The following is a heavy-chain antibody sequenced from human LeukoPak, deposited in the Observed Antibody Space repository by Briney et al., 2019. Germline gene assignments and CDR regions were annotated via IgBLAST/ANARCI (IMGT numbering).Heavy chain of an antibody. D-gene: IGHD3-16*01. CDR1: GFTFSSFA. CDR3: ARGGIYSEGLVDY. Sequence: GGSLRLSCTASGFTFSSFAINWVRQSPDMRLEWVALISFGGNKKFYADSLKGRFTISRDNSKNTMYLQMNSLRAEDTAVYYCARGGIYSEGLVDYWGQGTLVTVSS. V-gene: IGHV3-30*04. CDR2: ISFGGNKK. J-gene: IGHJ4*02.